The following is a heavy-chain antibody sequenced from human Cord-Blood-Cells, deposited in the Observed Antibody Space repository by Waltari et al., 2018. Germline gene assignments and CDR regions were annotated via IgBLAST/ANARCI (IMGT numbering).Heavy chain of an antibody. V-gene: IGHV1-2*04. J-gene: IGHJ6*02. D-gene: IGHD6-13*01. CDR1: GYTFTGYY. CDR2: SNPNRGGT. Sequence: QVQLVQSGAEVKKPGASVKVSCKASGYTFTGYYMHWVRQAPGQGLEWMGWSNPNRGGTNYAQRFQGWVTMTRDTSISTAYMELSRLRADDTAVYYCARGGAAGSYYYGMDVWGQGTTVTVSS. CDR3: ARGGAAGSYYYGMDV.